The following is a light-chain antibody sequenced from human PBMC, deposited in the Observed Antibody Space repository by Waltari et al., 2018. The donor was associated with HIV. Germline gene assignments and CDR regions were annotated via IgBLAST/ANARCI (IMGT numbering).Light chain of an antibody. CDR3: VLYMGSGSWV. CDR1: PGSVSIPSS. CDR2: STN. J-gene: IGLJ3*02. V-gene: IGLV8-61*01. Sequence: QTVVTQAPSFSVSPGGPVTLTCGLCPGSVSIPSSPAWYQQTPGQAPRTLIHSTNTRSSGVPDRFSGSLRGNKAALTITGAQADDESIYYCVLYMGSGSWVFGGGTKLTVL.